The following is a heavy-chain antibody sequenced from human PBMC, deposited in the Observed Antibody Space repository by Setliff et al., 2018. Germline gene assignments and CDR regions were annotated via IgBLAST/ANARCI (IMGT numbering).Heavy chain of an antibody. CDR1: GFSFSRSW. J-gene: IGHJ3*02. D-gene: IGHD6-13*01. CDR2: IKQDGSEK. CDR3: ARDPPGMNAFDI. V-gene: IGHV3-7*01. Sequence: GGSLRLSCAASGFSFSRSWMSWVRQAPGKGPEWVANIKQDGSEKYYVDSVEGRFTISRDNAKNLLFLQMRGLRAGDTALYYCARDPPGMNAFDIWGHGTMVTVSS.